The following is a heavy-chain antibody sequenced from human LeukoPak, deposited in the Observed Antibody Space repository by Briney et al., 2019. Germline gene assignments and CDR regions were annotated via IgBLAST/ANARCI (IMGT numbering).Heavy chain of an antibody. CDR1: GGTFSSYA. D-gene: IGHD6-19*01. V-gene: IGHV1-69*05. J-gene: IGHJ4*02. CDR3: ARDIAVAGIDY. CDR2: ITPIFGTA. Sequence: GSSVKVSCKASGGTFSSYAISWVRQAPGQGLEWMGRITPIFGTANYAQKFQGRVTITTDESTSTAYMELSSLRSEDTAVYYCARDIAVAGIDYWGQGTLVTVSS.